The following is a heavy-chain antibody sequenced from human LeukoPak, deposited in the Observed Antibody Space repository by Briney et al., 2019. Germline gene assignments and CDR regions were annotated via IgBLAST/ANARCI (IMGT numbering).Heavy chain of an antibody. CDR2: VNPSGGAT. Sequence: GASVKVSCKASGYTFTSYHIHWVRQAPGQGLEWMGIVNPSGGATRYAQKFQGRVTMTRDTSTSTFYMELSSLRSEDTAVYYCARHTVNRFDPWGQGTLVTVSS. CDR3: ARHTVNRFDP. J-gene: IGHJ5*02. CDR1: GYTFTSYH. V-gene: IGHV1-46*01.